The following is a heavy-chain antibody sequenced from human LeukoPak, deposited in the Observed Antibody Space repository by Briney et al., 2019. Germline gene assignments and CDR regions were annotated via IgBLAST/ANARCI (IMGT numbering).Heavy chain of an antibody. CDR3: AKITMVRGTPYYFDY. CDR1: GFTFSSYA. J-gene: IGHJ4*02. V-gene: IGHV3-23*01. CDR2: ISGSGGST. D-gene: IGHD3-10*01. Sequence: PGGSQRLSCAASGFTFSSYAMSWVRQAPGKGLEWVSAISGSGGSTYYADSVKGRFTISRDNSKNTLYLQMNSLRAEDTAVYYCAKITMVRGTPYYFDYWGQGTLVTVSS.